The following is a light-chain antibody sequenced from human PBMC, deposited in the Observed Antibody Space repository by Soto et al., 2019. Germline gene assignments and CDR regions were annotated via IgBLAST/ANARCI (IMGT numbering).Light chain of an antibody. CDR1: KIRDKF. J-gene: IGLJ2*01. CDR3: QVWDSQSDHVI. CDR2: DES. V-gene: IGLV3-21*02. Sequence: SYVVTQAPPVSVAPGQTAAITCRGSKIRDKFVHWYRQKPGLAPVLVVHDESDRPPERFSASKSGDTATLTISRVEGGDEADYYCQVWDSQSDHVIFGGGTKLTVL.